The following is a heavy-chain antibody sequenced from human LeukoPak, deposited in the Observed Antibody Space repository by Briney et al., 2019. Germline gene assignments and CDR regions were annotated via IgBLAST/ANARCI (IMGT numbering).Heavy chain of an antibody. CDR1: GYTFTSYG. CDR3: ARDTSRLPGYYYYYGMDV. D-gene: IGHD1-14*01. Sequence: GASVKVSCKASGYTFTSYGISWVRQAPGQGLEWMGWISAYNGNTNYAQKLQGRVTMTTDTSTSTAYMELRSLRSDDTAVYYCARDTSRLPGYYYYYGMDVWGQGTTVTVSS. CDR2: ISAYNGNT. J-gene: IGHJ6*02. V-gene: IGHV1-18*01.